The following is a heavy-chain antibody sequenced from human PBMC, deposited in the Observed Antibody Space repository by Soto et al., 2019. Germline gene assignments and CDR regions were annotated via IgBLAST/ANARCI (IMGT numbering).Heavy chain of an antibody. V-gene: IGHV1-69*13. CDR3: AEKVYSAFWSGPSYYYYGMDV. J-gene: IGHJ6*02. Sequence: GASVKVSCKASGGTFSSYAISWVRQAPGQGLEWMGGIIPIFGTANYAQKFQGRVTITADESTSTAYMELSSLRSEDTAVYYCAEKVYSAFWSGPSYYYYGMDVWGQGTTVTVAS. CDR2: IIPIFGTA. CDR1: GGTFSSYA. D-gene: IGHD3-3*01.